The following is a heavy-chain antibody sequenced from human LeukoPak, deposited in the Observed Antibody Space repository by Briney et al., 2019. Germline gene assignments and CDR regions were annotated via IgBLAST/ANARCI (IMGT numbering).Heavy chain of an antibody. D-gene: IGHD3-22*01. V-gene: IGHV3-64*01. CDR2: ISSNGGRT. CDR1: GFTFRSYG. J-gene: IGHJ1*01. CDR3: ATYDYDSGGFHFHH. Sequence: GGSLRLSFSGSGFTFRSYGMHWVRQAPGKGLEYVSAISSNGGRTYYANSVKGRFTISRDNSRNTLYLQMGSLRAEDMAVYYCATYDYDSGGFHFHHWGQGTLVTVSS.